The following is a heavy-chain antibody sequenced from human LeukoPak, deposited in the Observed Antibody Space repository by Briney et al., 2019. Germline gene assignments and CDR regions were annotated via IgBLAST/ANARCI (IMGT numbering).Heavy chain of an antibody. CDR2: IYFDGST. CDR3: ARGRDGYNLVDAFDI. V-gene: IGHV4-39*07. D-gene: IGHD5-24*01. Sequence: SETLSLTCTISGGSIDTYNYYWGWIRQPPGKGLEWIGSIYFDGSTYYNPSLKSRVTISLHTSNNQFSLKLRSVTTADTAVYYCARGRDGYNLVDAFDIWGQGIMVTVSS. J-gene: IGHJ3*02. CDR1: GGSIDTYNYY.